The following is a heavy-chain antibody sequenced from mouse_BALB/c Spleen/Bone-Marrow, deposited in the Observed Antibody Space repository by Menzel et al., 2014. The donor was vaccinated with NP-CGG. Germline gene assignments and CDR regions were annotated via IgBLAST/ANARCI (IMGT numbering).Heavy chain of an antibody. CDR2: ISDGGSYT. Sequence: DVKLVESGGGLVKPGGSLKLSCAASGFTFSDYYMYWVRQTPEKRLEWVATISDGGSYTYYPDSVKGRFTISRDNAKNNLYLQTSSLKSEDTAMYYCARGSSYFDYWGQGTTLTVSS. V-gene: IGHV5-4*02. J-gene: IGHJ2*01. CDR3: ARGSSYFDY. CDR1: GFTFSDYY. D-gene: IGHD1-1*01.